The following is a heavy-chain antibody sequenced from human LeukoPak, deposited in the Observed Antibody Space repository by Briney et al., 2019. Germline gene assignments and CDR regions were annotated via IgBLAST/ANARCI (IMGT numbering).Heavy chain of an antibody. CDR2: IYYSGST. J-gene: IGHJ4*02. Sequence: SETLSLTCTVSGGSISSYYWSWIRQPPGKGLEWIGYIYYSGSTNYNPSLKGRVTISVDTSKNQFSLKLSSVTAADTAVYYCARDDPNSRIFDYWGQGTLVTVSS. CDR1: GGSISSYY. V-gene: IGHV4-59*01. CDR3: ARDDPNSRIFDY. D-gene: IGHD4-23*01.